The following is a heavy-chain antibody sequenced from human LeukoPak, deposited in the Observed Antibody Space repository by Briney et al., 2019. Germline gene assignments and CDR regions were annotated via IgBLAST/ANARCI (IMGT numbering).Heavy chain of an antibody. Sequence: SETLSLTCTVSGGTISSYYWSWIRQPPGKGLEWIGYIYYSGSTNYNPSLKSRVTISVDTSKNQFSLKLSSVTAADTAVYYCARRRRGTAIVTLWYFDLWGRGTPVTVSS. CDR2: IYYSGST. CDR1: GGTISSYY. CDR3: ARRRRGTAIVTLWYFDL. V-gene: IGHV4-59*01. J-gene: IGHJ2*01. D-gene: IGHD5-18*01.